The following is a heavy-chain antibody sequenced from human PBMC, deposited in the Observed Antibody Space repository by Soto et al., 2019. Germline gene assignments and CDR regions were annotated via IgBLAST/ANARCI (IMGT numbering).Heavy chain of an antibody. Sequence: PGESLKISCKVSGYIFTSYWINWVRQMPGKGLEWMGIIYPGDSDTRYNPSFQGQITISADKSINPAYLQWSSLKASDSAVYYCARRGDSSGFIDSWGQGTLVTVSS. CDR2: IYPGDSDT. V-gene: IGHV5-51*01. J-gene: IGHJ4*02. CDR3: ARRGDSSGFIDS. D-gene: IGHD3-22*01. CDR1: GYIFTSYW.